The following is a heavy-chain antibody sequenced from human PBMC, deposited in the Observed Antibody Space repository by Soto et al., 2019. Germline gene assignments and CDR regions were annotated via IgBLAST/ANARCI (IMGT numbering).Heavy chain of an antibody. D-gene: IGHD3-22*01. CDR3: ARSIVVVITTGPYYYYGMDV. V-gene: IGHV1-69*13. CDR1: GSTFSSYA. CDR2: IIPIFGTA. Sequence: SVKVSCKASGSTFSSYAISWVRQAPGQGLEWMGGIIPIFGTANYAQKFQGRVTITADESTSTAYMELSSLRSEDTAVYYCARSIVVVITTGPYYYYGMDVWGQGTTVTVSS. J-gene: IGHJ6*02.